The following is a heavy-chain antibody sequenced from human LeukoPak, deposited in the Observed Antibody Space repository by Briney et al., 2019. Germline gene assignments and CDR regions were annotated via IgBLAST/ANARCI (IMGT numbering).Heavy chain of an antibody. V-gene: IGHV4-34*01. J-gene: IGHJ6*03. CDR1: GGSFSGYY. D-gene: IGHD6-13*01. CDR3: ARGPYSSSWYYYYYYMDV. CDR2: INHSGST. Sequence: SETLSLTCAVYGGSFSGYYWSWIRHPPGKGLEWIGEINHSGSTNYNPSLKSRVTMSVDTSKNQISLKLTSVTAADTAVYYCARGPYSSSWYYYYYYMDVWGKGTTVTVSS.